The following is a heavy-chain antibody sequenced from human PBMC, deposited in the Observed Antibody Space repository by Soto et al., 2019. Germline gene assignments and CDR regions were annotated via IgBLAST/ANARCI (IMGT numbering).Heavy chain of an antibody. CDR3: VRPQAKELGTIRGAFDI. V-gene: IGHV5-51*01. Sequence: PGESLKISCKGSGYSFTSYWISWVRQMPGKGLELMGLIYPADSDTRYSPSFEGQVTISVDKSISTAYLQWSFLKASDTAMYYCVRPQAKELGTIRGAFDIWGQGTKVTVSS. J-gene: IGHJ3*02. D-gene: IGHD3-10*01. CDR2: IYPADSDT. CDR1: GYSFTSYW.